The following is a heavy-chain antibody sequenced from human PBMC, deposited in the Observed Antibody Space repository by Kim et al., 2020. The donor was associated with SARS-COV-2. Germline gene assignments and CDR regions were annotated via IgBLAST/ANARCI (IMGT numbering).Heavy chain of an antibody. V-gene: IGHV5-51*01. CDR2: IYPGDSDT. CDR3: ARHVSNWNYGDNYFDY. J-gene: IGHJ4*02. D-gene: IGHD1-7*01. Sequence: GESLKISCKGSGYSFTSYWIGWVRQMPGKGLEWMGIIYPGDSDTRYSPSFQGQVTISADKSISTAYLQWSSLKASDTAMYYCARHVSNWNYGDNYFDYWGQGTLVTVSS. CDR1: GYSFTSYW.